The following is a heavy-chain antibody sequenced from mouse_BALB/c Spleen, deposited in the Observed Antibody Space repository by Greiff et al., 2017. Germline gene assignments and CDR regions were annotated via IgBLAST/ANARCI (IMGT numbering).Heavy chain of an antibody. V-gene: IGHV1S82*01. D-gene: IGHD2-4*01. Sequence: QVQLQQSGAELVRPGASVKLSCTASGYSFTSYWMNWVKQRPGQGLEWIGMIHPSDSETRLNQKFKDKATLTVDKSSSTAYMQLSSPTSEDSAVDDSARHDYDGGYYAMDYWGQGTSVTVSA. CDR1: GYSFTSYW. CDR3: ARHDYDGGYYAMDY. J-gene: IGHJ4*01. CDR2: IHPSDSET.